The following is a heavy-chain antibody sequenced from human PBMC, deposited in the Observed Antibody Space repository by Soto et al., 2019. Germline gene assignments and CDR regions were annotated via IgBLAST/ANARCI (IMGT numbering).Heavy chain of an antibody. CDR1: GGSISSFTYY. CDR2: VYYNENT. Sequence: NPSETLSLTCSVSGGSISSFTYYWGWIRQPPGKGLEWIGTVYYNENTYYNPSLKSRVTITVDTAKNQFSLNLRSVTAADTAMYFCARLELYYGSPGCFDSPGPATLLTVSS. CDR3: ARLELYYGSPGCFDS. J-gene: IGHJ5*01. V-gene: IGHV4-39*01. D-gene: IGHD1-7*01.